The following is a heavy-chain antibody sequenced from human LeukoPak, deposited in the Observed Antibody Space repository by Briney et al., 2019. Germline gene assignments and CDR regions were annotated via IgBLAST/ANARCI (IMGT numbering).Heavy chain of an antibody. Sequence: SETLSLTCAVSGYSISSGYYWGWIRQPPGKGLEWIGSIYHSGSTYYNPSLKSRVTISVDTSKNRFSLKLSSVTAADTAVYYCARHFIVVVPVDWFDPWGQGTLVTVSS. V-gene: IGHV4-38-2*01. CDR3: ARHFIVVVPVDWFDP. CDR2: IYHSGST. D-gene: IGHD2-2*01. J-gene: IGHJ5*02. CDR1: GYSISSGYY.